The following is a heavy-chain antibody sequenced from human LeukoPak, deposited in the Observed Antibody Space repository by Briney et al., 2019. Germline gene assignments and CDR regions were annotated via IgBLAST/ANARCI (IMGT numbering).Heavy chain of an antibody. Sequence: PGGSLRLSCAASGFTFDDYAMHWVRQAPGKGLEWVSGISWNSGSIGYADSVKGRFTISRDNAKNSLYLQMNSLRAEDTALYYCAKDIGKYYGSPFDYWGQRTLVTVSS. CDR3: AKDIGKYYGSPFDY. D-gene: IGHD3-10*01. V-gene: IGHV3-9*01. CDR1: GFTFDDYA. J-gene: IGHJ4*02. CDR2: ISWNSGSI.